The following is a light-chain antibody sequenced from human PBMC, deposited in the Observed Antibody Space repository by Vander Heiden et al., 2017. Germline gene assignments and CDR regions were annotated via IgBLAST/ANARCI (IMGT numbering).Light chain of an antibody. CDR3: GTWDTSLSVVV. CDR2: DNN. J-gene: IGLJ2*01. Sequence: QSVLTQPPSVSAAPGQKVTSSCSGSSSNIGSTYVSWYQQLPGTAPKLRIYDNNKRPSGIPDRFSGSKSGTSATLGITGVQTGDEADYYCGTWDTSLSVVVFGGGTKLTVL. CDR1: SSNIGSTY. V-gene: IGLV1-51*01.